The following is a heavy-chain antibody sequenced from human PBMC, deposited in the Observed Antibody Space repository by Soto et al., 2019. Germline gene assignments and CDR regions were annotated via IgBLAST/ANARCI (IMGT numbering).Heavy chain of an antibody. V-gene: IGHV3-49*04. CDR1: GFTFGDYA. D-gene: IGHD2-15*01. CDR3: TRMRWRYCQH. Sequence: GGSLRLSCTASGFTFGDYAMSWVRQAPGKGLGWGGFIRSKAYGGTTESAASVTGTFTISRDDSKSIAYLQMNSLKTEDTAVYYCTRMRWRYCQHWGQGTLGTVSS. CDR2: IRSKAYGGTT. J-gene: IGHJ1*01.